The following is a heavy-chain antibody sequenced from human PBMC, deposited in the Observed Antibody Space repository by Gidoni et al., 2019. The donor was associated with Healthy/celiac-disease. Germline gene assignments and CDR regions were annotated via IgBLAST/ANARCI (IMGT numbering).Heavy chain of an antibody. CDR1: GVTFSSYS. CDR3: ASRRPFDY. Sequence: EVQLVESGGGLVKPGGSLSLPCPASGVTFSSYSLNWVRQAPGKGLEWVSSISSSSSYIYYADSVKGRFTISRDNAKNSLYLQMNSLRAEDTAVYYCASRRPFDYWGQGTLVTVSS. J-gene: IGHJ4*02. V-gene: IGHV3-21*01. CDR2: ISSSSSYI.